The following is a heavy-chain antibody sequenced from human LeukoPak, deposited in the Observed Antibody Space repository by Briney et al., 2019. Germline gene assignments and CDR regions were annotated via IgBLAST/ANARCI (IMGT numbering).Heavy chain of an antibody. CDR3: AREYYYGSGASWYMDV. D-gene: IGHD3-10*01. Sequence: PGGSLRLSCAASGFTFSSYWMSWVRQAPGKGLEWVANIKQDGSEKYYVDSVKGRFTISRDNAKNSLYLQMNSLRAEDTAVYYCAREYYYGSGASWYMDVWGKGTTVTISS. J-gene: IGHJ6*03. V-gene: IGHV3-7*01. CDR1: GFTFSSYW. CDR2: IKQDGSEK.